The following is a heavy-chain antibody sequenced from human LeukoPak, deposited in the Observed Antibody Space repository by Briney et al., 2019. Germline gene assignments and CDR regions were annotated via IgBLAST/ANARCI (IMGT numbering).Heavy chain of an antibody. CDR3: ASYYGSDTGGGFDY. J-gene: IGHJ4*02. Sequence: HPGGSLRLSCAASGFTFSSYAMHWVRQAPGKRLEWVAVISYDGSNKYYADSVKGRFTISRDNSKNTLYLQMNSLRAEDTAVYYCASYYGSDTGGGFDYWGQGTLVTVSS. CDR2: ISYDGSNK. V-gene: IGHV3-30*04. D-gene: IGHD3-10*01. CDR1: GFTFSSYA.